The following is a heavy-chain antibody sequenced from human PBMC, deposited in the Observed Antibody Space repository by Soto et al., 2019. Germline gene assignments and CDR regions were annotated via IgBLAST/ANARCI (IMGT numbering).Heavy chain of an antibody. D-gene: IGHD3-3*01. CDR2: ISGSGGST. J-gene: IGHJ4*02. CDR1: GFTFSSYA. CDR3: ANDIGLEWLFYTFDY. Sequence: GGSLRLSCAASGFTFSSYAMSWVRQAPGKGLEWVSAISGSGGSTYYADSVKGRFTISRDNSKNTLYLQMNSLRAEDTAVYYCANDIGLEWLFYTFDYWGQGTLVTVSS. V-gene: IGHV3-23*01.